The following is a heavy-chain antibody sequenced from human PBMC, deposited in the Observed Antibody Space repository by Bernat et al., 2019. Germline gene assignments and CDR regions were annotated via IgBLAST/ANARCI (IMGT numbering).Heavy chain of an antibody. CDR3: ARGPTTANTLLWSGELKDY. D-gene: IGHD3-10*01. J-gene: IGHJ4*02. CDR1: GGSFSGYY. CDR2: INHSGST. Sequence: QVQLQQWGAGLLKPSETLSLTCAVYGGSFSGYYWSWIRQLPGKGLEWIGEINHSGSTNYNPSLKSRVTISVDTSKNQFSLKLSSVTAADTAVYYCARGPTTANTLLWSGELKDYWGQGTLVTVSS. V-gene: IGHV4-34*01.